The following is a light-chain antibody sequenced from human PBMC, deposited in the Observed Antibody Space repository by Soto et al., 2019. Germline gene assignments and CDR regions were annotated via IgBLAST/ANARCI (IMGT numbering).Light chain of an antibody. V-gene: IGLV1-47*01. CDR1: SSNIGNNY. J-gene: IGLJ2*01. CDR2: RNN. Sequence: QAVVTQPPSASGTPGQRVTISCSGSSSNIGNNYVYWYQHLPGTAPKLLIYRNNQRPSGVPDRFSGSKSGTSASLAISGLRSEDEADYYCAAWDDSLSGPVFGGGTKVTVL. CDR3: AAWDDSLSGPV.